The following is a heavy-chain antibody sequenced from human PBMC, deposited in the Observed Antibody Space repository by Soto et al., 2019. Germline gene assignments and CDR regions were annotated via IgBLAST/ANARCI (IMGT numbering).Heavy chain of an antibody. D-gene: IGHD3-10*02. CDR3: ARLETPGLRILFGP. Sequence: PSETLSRTCTVSGRSISRSSFFWVWVRQPRGEGLEYIGSINYSGTTYYNPSLRSRAIIFVDTSMNQFSLKLTSMIAADTAVYYCARLETPGLRILFGPWGQGTLVTVSS. J-gene: IGHJ5*01. V-gene: IGHV4-39*01. CDR1: GRSISRSSFF. CDR2: INYSGTT.